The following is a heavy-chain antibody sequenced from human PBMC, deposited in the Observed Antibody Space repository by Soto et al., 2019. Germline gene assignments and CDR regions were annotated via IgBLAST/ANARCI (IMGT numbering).Heavy chain of an antibody. J-gene: IGHJ4*02. CDR3: TKDRTIASRFDS. Sequence: GGSLSLSCTASGFTFSNYAMHWVRQAPGRGLEWVALISYDGGYQYYGDSVKGRFTISRDNSKNMFYLQMSSLTPDDTAVYFCTKDRTIASRFDSWAQGTLVTVSS. V-gene: IGHV3-30*04. CDR2: ISYDGGYQ. CDR1: GFTFSNYA. D-gene: IGHD6-13*01.